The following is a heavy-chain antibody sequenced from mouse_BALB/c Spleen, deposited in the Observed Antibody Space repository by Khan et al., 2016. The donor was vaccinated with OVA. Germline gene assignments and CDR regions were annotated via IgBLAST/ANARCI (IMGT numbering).Heavy chain of an antibody. J-gene: IGHJ2*01. CDR3: GTSYFYGYYFDY. V-gene: IGHV5-17*02. Sequence: EVELVESGGGLVQPGGSRKLSCAASGFTFTSYGMHWIRQAPEKGLEWVAYISSDSSTNYYADTVKGRFTIYRDNPKKSLVLQKTNIRSGDTAMYFCGTSYFYGYYFDYWGQGTTLTVSS. D-gene: IGHD1-1*01. CDR1: GFTFTSYG. CDR2: ISSDSSTN.